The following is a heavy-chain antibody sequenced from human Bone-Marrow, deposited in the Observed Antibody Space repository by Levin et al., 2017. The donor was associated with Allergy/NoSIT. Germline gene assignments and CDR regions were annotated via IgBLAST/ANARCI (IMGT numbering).Heavy chain of an antibody. CDR2: IYSGGST. CDR3: AVSYSSGWYFDY. V-gene: IGHV3-53*01. Sequence: AGGSLRLSCAASGFTVSSNYMSWVRQAPGKGLEWVSVIYSGGSTYYADSVKGGFTISRDNSKNTLYLQMNSLRAEDTAVYYCAVSYSSGWYFDYWGQGTLVTVSS. CDR1: GFTVSSNY. J-gene: IGHJ4*02. D-gene: IGHD6-19*01.